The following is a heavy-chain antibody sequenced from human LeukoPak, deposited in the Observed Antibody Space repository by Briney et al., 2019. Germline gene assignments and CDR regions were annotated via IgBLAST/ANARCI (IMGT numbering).Heavy chain of an antibody. D-gene: IGHD3-10*01. CDR1: GYTFTSYG. CDR3: ARVGMYGSGSYLVY. CDR2: ISAYNGNT. J-gene: IGHJ4*02. V-gene: IGHV1-18*01. Sequence: GASVKVSCKASGYTFTSYGISWVRQAPGQGLEWMGWISAYNGNTNYAQKFQGRVTMTRDTSITTGYMELTRLTSDDTAMYYCARVGMYGSGSYLVYWGQGTLVTVSS.